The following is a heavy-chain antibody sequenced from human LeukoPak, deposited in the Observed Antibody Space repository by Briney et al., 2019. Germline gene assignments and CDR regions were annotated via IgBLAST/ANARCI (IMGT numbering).Heavy chain of an antibody. D-gene: IGHD3-16*01. J-gene: IGHJ5*02. CDR2: IRCKVDGGTA. Sequence: PGGSLRLSCGVSGLTFSDAWLTWVRQGPGKGLEWVGLIRCKVDGGTADYATTVKGRFTISRDDSKNMLYLQMNGLKTEDTAIYYCTKDLPFTAGGVIVHWGQGALVTVSS. CDR1: GLTFSDAW. CDR3: TKDLPFTAGGVIVH. V-gene: IGHV3-15*01.